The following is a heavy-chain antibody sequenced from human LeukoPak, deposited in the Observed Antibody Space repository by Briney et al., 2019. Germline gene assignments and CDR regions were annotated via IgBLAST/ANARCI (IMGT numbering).Heavy chain of an antibody. J-gene: IGHJ3*02. D-gene: IGHD3-10*01. V-gene: IGHV3-23*01. CDR1: AFTFSSYG. Sequence: PGGSLRLSCAASAFTFSSYGMSWVRQAPGKGLEWVSGISGSGDRTYYADFVKGRFTIPRDNSKNTLYLQMNSLRAEDTGVYYCVSTRVRGVTFDAFDIWGQGTMVTVSS. CDR3: VSTRVRGVTFDAFDI. CDR2: ISGSGDRT.